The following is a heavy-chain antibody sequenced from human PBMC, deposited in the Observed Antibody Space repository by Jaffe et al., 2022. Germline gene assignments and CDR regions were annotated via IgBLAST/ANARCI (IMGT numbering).Heavy chain of an antibody. J-gene: IGHJ6*04. D-gene: IGHD3-3*01. CDR2: ISGSGGST. V-gene: IGHV3-23*01. CDR1: GFTFSSYA. Sequence: EVQLLESGGGLVQPGGSLRLSCAASGFTFSSYAMSWVRQAPGKGLEWVSAISGSGGSTYYADSVKGRFTISRDNSKNTLYLQMNSLRAEDTAVYYCAKDVSKGIWDYDFWSGYQTPVGSAMDVWGKGTTVTVSS. CDR3: AKDVSKGIWDYDFWSGYQTPVGSAMDV.